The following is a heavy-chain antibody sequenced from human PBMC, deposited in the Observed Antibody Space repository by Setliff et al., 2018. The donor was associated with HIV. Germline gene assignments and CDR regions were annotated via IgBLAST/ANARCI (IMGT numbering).Heavy chain of an antibody. Sequence: SETLSLTCTVSGYSSAGNLAWAWIRQHPKKRLEWIGTIYYSGTTHYNTSLNSRVIISVDTSKNQFSLRLNSVTAADTAVYYCARHSLGNIGDYIRIGAIDIWGQGTMVTVSS. J-gene: IGHJ3*02. CDR2: IYYSGTT. V-gene: IGHV4-38-2*02. CDR1: GYSSAGNLA. CDR3: ARHSLGNIGDYIRIGAIDI. D-gene: IGHD4-17*01.